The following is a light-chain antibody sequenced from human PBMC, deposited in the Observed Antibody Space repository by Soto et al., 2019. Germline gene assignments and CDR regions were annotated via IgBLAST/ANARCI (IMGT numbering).Light chain of an antibody. CDR2: KAS. V-gene: IGKV1-5*03. CDR3: QQFNDPWT. J-gene: IGKJ1*01. CDR1: QSISNW. Sequence: DIQMTQSPSTLSASVGDRVTITCRASQSISNWLAWYQQKPGKAPNLLIYKASNLESGVPSRFSGSGSGTEFTLTIISLQPDDFATYYCQQFNDPWTFGQGTKVEIK.